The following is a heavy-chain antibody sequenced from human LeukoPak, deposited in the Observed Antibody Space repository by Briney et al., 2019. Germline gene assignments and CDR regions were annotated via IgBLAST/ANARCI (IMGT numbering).Heavy chain of an antibody. CDR2: IYYNGAT. D-gene: IGHD2-21*02. CDR1: GGSISSGDYY. Sequence: SETLSLTCTVSGGSISSGDYYWSWIRQSPGMGLEWIGSIYYNGATDYNPSLKSRVTISADTSNNQFSLRLRSVTAADTAVYYCARADGYCGGDCRVDYWGQGTLVTVSS. V-gene: IGHV4-61*08. J-gene: IGHJ4*02. CDR3: ARADGYCGGDCRVDY.